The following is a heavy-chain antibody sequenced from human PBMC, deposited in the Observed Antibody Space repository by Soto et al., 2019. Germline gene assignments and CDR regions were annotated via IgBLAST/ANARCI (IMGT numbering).Heavy chain of an antibody. Sequence: QVQLQESGPGLVKPSETLSLTCSVSGGSIRRYYWSWIRQPPGKGLEWIGNIYYSGSTNYNPSLKSRVTISGDTSKNQFSLKLSSVTAADTAVYYCVRLHQSGDFDYWGQGTLVTVST. CDR2: IYYSGST. CDR3: VRLHQSGDFDY. CDR1: GGSIRRYY. J-gene: IGHJ4*02. V-gene: IGHV4-59*08. D-gene: IGHD3-10*01.